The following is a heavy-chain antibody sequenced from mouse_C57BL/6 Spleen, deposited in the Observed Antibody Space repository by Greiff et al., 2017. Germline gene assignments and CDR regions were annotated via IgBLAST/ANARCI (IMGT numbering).Heavy chain of an antibody. CDR3: ARGYYDYDGAY. CDR2: ISYDGSN. J-gene: IGHJ3*01. V-gene: IGHV3-6*01. Sequence: EVQLKESGPGLVKPSQSLSLTCSVTGYSITSGYYWNWIRQFPGNKLEWMGYISYDGSNNYNPSLKNRISITRDTSKNQFFLKLNSVTTEDTATYYCARGYYDYDGAYWGQGTLVTVSA. CDR1: GYSITSGYY. D-gene: IGHD2-4*01.